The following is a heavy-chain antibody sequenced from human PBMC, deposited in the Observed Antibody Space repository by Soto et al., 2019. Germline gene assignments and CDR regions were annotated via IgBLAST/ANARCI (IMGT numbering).Heavy chain of an antibody. CDR3: ARGSGIVALPGELEDVNYDY. Sequence: QVQLQQWGAGLVKPSETLSLSCAVYGQSFSGHSWAWIRQPPGKGLEWIGEINESGSTYYNPSLKSRVTTSTNTSKNQFSLQLSSVSAADTAAYFCARGSGIVALPGELEDVNYDYWGQGTLVNVSS. V-gene: IGHV4-34*01. D-gene: IGHD1-1*01. CDR2: INESGST. CDR1: GQSFSGHS. J-gene: IGHJ4*02.